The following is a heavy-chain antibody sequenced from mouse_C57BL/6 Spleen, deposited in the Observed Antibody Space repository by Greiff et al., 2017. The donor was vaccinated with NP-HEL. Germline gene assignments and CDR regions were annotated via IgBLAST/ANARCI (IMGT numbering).Heavy chain of an antibody. Sequence: EVKLQESGEGLVKPGGSLKLSCAASGFTFSSYAMSWVRQTPEKRLEWVAYISSGGDYIYYADTVKGRFTISRDNARNTLYLQMSSLKSEDTAMYYCTRDRVYYGNYYAAMDYWGQGTSVTVSS. CDR3: TRDRVYYGNYYAAMDY. J-gene: IGHJ4*01. CDR1: GFTFSSYA. D-gene: IGHD2-1*01. CDR2: ISSGGDYI. V-gene: IGHV5-9-1*02.